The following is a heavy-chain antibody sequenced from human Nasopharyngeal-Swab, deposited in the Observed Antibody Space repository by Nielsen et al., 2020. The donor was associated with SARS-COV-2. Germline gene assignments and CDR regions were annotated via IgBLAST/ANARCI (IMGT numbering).Heavy chain of an antibody. CDR2: IGSSGGAI. D-gene: IGHD3-22*01. CDR1: GFTFSNYY. CDR3: ARVLTGTYYYDSSGYPDY. Sequence: GESLKISCAASGFTFSNYYMSWIRQAPGRGLEWVSYIGSSGGAIYYADSVKGRFTISRDNAKKSLSLQMNSLRAEDTAVYYCARVLTGTYYYDSSGYPDYWGQGTLVTVSS. J-gene: IGHJ4*02. V-gene: IGHV3-11*01.